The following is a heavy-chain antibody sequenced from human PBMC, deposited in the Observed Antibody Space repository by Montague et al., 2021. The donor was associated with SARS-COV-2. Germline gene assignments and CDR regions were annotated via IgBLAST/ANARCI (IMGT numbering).Heavy chain of an antibody. CDR1: GGSISSSSYY. V-gene: IGHV4-39*01. CDR3: ARHVRSLMVRGPDFDY. J-gene: IGHJ4*02. D-gene: IGHD3-10*01. CDR2: IYYSGTT. Sequence: SETLSLTCTVSGGSISSSSYYWGWIRQPPGKGLEWIGNIYYSGTTYYNPSLKSRVTISVDTSKNQFSLKLSSVTAADTAVYYCARHVRSLMVRGPDFDYWGQGTLVTVSS.